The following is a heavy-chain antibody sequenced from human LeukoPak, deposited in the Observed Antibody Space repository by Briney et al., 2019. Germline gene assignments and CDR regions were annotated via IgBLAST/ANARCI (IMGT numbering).Heavy chain of an antibody. CDR2: IDPSSTYI. Sequence: PGGSLRLSCSASTMTWVRQAPGKGLEWVSSIDPSSTYIYYADSVKGRFTISRDNAQNSLYLQMNSLRAEDTAVYYCTRGSYGDYEYWGQGTLVTVSS. D-gene: IGHD4-17*01. CDR1: T. CDR3: TRGSYGDYEY. V-gene: IGHV3-21*01. J-gene: IGHJ4*02.